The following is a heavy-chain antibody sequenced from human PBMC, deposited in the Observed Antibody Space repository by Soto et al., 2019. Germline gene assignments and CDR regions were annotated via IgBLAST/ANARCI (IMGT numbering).Heavy chain of an antibody. J-gene: IGHJ4*02. CDR3: ARQGMEGNYFDY. CDR1: GGSFSGYY. CDR2: INHSGST. Sequence: QVQLQQWGAGLLKPSETLSLTCAVYGGSFSGYYWSWIRQPPGKGLEWIGEINHSGSTNYNPSLKSRATISVDPSKNQFSLKLSSVTAADTAVYYCARQGMEGNYFDYWAREPWSPSPQ. V-gene: IGHV4-34*01. D-gene: IGHD6-13*01.